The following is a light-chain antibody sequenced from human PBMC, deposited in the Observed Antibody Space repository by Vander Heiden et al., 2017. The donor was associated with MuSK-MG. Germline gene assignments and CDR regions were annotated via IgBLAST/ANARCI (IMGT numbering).Light chain of an antibody. CDR2: EVS. CDR1: SSDVGGYNY. Sequence: QSALTQPPSASGSPGQSVTISCTGSSSDVGGYNYVSWYQQHPGKAPKLMIYEVSKRPSGVPDRFSGSKSGNTASLTVSGLQAEDEADYYCSSNAGRKYLVFGGGTKLTVL. CDR3: SSNAGRKYLV. J-gene: IGLJ3*02. V-gene: IGLV2-8*01.